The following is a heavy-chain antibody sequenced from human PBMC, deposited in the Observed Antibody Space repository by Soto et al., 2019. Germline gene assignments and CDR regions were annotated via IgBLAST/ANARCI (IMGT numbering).Heavy chain of an antibody. V-gene: IGHV3-11*01. J-gene: IGHJ6*03. CDR2: ISSSGSTI. D-gene: IGHD3-10*01. CDR1: GFTFSDYY. CDR3: ARDRAYYYYMDV. Sequence: GGSLRLSCAASGFTFSDYYMSWIRQATGKGLEWVSYISSSGSTIYYADAVKGRFTISRDNAKNSLYLQMNSLRAEDTAVYYCARDRAYYYYMDVWGKGTTVTVSS.